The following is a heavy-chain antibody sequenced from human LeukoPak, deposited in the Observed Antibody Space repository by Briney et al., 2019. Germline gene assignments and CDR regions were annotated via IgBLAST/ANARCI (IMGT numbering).Heavy chain of an antibody. V-gene: IGHV3-7*01. Sequence: GGSLRLSCAASGFTFSSFWMSWVRQAPGKGLEWVANIKQDGSEKYYVDSVKGRFTISRDNAKNSLYLQMNSPRAEDTAVYYCARGYGGNSFGYFDYWGQGTLVTVSS. CDR1: GFTFSSFW. D-gene: IGHD4-23*01. CDR3: ARGYGGNSFGYFDY. J-gene: IGHJ4*02. CDR2: IKQDGSEK.